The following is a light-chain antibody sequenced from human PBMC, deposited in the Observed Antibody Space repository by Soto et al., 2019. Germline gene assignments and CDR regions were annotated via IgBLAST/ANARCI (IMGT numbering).Light chain of an antibody. CDR2: KAS. J-gene: IGKJ2*01. CDR3: QQYNSYPYT. CDR1: QSVTLW. Sequence: DIQMTQSPSILSASVGDGVTIARRASQSVTLWLTWYQQKPGKAPKLLLYKASTLESGVPSRFSGNGSETDFTLTISSLQPDDIGTYYCQQYNSYPYTFGQGTKLEIK. V-gene: IGKV1-5*03.